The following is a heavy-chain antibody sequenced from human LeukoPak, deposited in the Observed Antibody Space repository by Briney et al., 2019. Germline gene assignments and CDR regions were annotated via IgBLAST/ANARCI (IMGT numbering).Heavy chain of an antibody. CDR3: ARGLHPPYSSSWYLGNWFDP. Sequence: SETLSLTCAVYGGSFRGYYWSWIRQPPGKGREWIGEINHSGRTNFNPSLKSRVTISVDTSKNQFSLKLSSVTAADTAVYYCARGLHPPYSSSWYLGNWFDPWGQGTPVTVSS. CDR1: GGSFRGYY. D-gene: IGHD6-13*01. V-gene: IGHV4-34*01. J-gene: IGHJ5*02. CDR2: INHSGRT.